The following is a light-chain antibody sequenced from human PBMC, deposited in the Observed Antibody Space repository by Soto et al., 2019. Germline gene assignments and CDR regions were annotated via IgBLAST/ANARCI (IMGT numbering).Light chain of an antibody. V-gene: IGLV4-69*01. CDR1: SGHSSYA. CDR3: QTWGTGILV. J-gene: IGLJ2*01. CDR2: LNSDGSH. Sequence: QLVLTQSPSASASLGASVKLTCTLSSGHSSYAIAWHQQQPEKGPRYLMKLNSDGSHSKGDGIPDRFSGSSSGAERYLTISGLQCEDEADYYCQTWGTGILVFGGGTKLTVL.